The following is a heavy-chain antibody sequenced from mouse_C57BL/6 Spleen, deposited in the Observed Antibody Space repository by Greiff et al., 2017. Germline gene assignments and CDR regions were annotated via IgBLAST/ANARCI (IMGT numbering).Heavy chain of an antibody. CDR1: GYTFTSYY. CDR3: ARRGYYDNPWFAY. CDR2: IDPSNSYT. Sequence: VQLHQPGAELVMPGASVQLSCKASGYTFTSYYMHWVKQRPGHSLDWIGEIDPSNSYTNYNQKFKGKYTLTVDKSSSTAYMQLISLTSEDSAVYYCARRGYYDNPWFAYWGQGTLVTVSA. V-gene: IGHV1-69*01. J-gene: IGHJ3*01. D-gene: IGHD2-1*01.